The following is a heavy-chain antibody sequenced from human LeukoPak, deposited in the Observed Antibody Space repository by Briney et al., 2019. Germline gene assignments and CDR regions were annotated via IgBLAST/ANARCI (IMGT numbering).Heavy chain of an antibody. D-gene: IGHD6-19*01. J-gene: IGHJ4*02. CDR1: GGTFSSYA. V-gene: IGHV1-69*13. CDR2: IIPIFGTA. CDR3: ARENSGWYDY. Sequence: GASVRVSCKASGGTFSSYAISWVRQAPGQGLEWMGGIIPIFGTANYAQKFQGRVTITADESTSTAYMELSSLRSEDTAVYYCARENSGWYDYWGQGTLVTVSS.